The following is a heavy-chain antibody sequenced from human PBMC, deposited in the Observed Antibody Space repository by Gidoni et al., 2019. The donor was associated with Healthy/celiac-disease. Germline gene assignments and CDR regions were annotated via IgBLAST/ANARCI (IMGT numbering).Heavy chain of an antibody. J-gene: IGHJ3*02. Sequence: EVQLVESGGGLVKPGGSLRLYCAASGFTFSSDSMNWVRQAPGKGLEWVSSISSSYIYYADSVKGRFTISRDNAKNSLYLQMNSLRAEDTAVYYCARDQTHYDSSGYTTDAFDIWGQGTMVTVSS. D-gene: IGHD3-22*01. CDR3: ARDQTHYDSSGYTTDAFDI. CDR2: ISSSYI. CDR1: GFTFSSDS. V-gene: IGHV3-21*01.